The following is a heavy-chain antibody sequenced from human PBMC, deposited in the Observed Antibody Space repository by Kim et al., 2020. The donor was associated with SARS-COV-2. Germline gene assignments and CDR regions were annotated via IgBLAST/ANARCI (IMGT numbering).Heavy chain of an antibody. CDR3: ARGGGNSPYYYYGMDV. V-gene: IGHV3-23*01. D-gene: IGHD2-21*02. CDR1: GFTFSSYA. Sequence: GGSLRLSCAASGFTFSSYAMSWVRQAPGKGLEWVSAISGSGGSTYYADSVKGRFTISRDNSKNTLYLQMNSLRAEDTAVYYCARGGGNSPYYYYGMDVWGQGTTVTVSS. CDR2: ISGSGGST. J-gene: IGHJ6*02.